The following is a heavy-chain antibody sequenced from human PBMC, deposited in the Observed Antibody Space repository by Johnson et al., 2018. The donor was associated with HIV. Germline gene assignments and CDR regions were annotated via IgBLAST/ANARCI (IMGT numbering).Heavy chain of an antibody. CDR1: GFTFSSYA. V-gene: IGHV3-30-3*01. CDR3: AREGGDVYSPSAFDI. Sequence: QVQLVESGGGVVQPGRSLRLSCAASGFTFSSYAMHWVRQAPGKGLEWVAVISYDGSNKDYADYVKGRFTITRDNSKNTLYLQMNSLRAEDTSVYYCAREGGDVYSPSAFDIWGQGTMVTVSS. D-gene: IGHD5-24*01. J-gene: IGHJ3*02. CDR2: ISYDGSNK.